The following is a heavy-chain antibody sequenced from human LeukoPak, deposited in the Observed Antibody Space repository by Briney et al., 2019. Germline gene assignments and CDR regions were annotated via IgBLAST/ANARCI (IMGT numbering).Heavy chain of an antibody. Sequence: PSETLSHTRTVSGDSVSIGRDYSSWTRQPPRKGLEWLGLIFYTGSNNSHPSLKTQVTISEATSKNHFSLKLTSVTDADTAMYYYASYIIKYGAFDYWGQGTLVTVSS. D-gene: IGHD1-26*01. CDR1: GDSVSIGRDY. CDR2: IFYTGSN. J-gene: IGHJ4*02. CDR3: ASYIIKYGAFDY. V-gene: IGHV4-61*03.